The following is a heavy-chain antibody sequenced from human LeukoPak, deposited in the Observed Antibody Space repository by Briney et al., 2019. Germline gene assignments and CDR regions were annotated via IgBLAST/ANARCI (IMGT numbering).Heavy chain of an antibody. V-gene: IGHV3-48*01. D-gene: IGHD4-17*01. J-gene: IGHJ6*03. CDR2: ISSSSSTI. CDR1: GFTFSSYS. CDR3: ARETVLGTVTTTSYCYYYYMDV. Sequence: PGGSLRLSCAAAGFTFSSYSMNWVRQAPGRGLEWVSYISSSSSTIYYADSVKGRFTISRDNAKNSLYLQMNSLRAEDTAVYYCARETVLGTVTTTSYCYYYYMDVWGKGTTVTVSS.